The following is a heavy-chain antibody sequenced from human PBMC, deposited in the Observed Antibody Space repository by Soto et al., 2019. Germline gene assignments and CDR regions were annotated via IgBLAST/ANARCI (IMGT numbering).Heavy chain of an antibody. CDR2: IYWDDDK. CDR1: GFSLSTSGVG. CDR3: AHSRNTGSSGWYCYFDY. Sequence: SGPTLVNPTQTLTLTCTFSGFSLSTSGVGVGWIRQPPGKALEWLALIYWDDDKRYSPSLKSRLTITKDTSKNQVVLTMTNMEPVDTDTYYCAHSRNTGSSGWYCYFDYWGQGTLVTVSS. J-gene: IGHJ4*02. D-gene: IGHD6-19*01. V-gene: IGHV2-5*02.